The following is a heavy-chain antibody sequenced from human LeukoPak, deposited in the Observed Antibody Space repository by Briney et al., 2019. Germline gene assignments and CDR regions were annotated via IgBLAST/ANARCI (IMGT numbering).Heavy chain of an antibody. CDR2: IYYSGST. CDR3: ARLNIVVVPAAIIPWFDP. V-gene: IGHV4-31*03. Sequence: PSQTLSLTCTVSGGSISSGGYYWSWIRQHPGKGLEWIGYIYYSGSTYYNPSLKSRVTISVDTSKNQFSLKLSSVTAADTAVYYCARLNIVVVPAAIIPWFDPWGQGTLVTVSS. CDR1: GGSISSGGYY. D-gene: IGHD2-2*02. J-gene: IGHJ5*02.